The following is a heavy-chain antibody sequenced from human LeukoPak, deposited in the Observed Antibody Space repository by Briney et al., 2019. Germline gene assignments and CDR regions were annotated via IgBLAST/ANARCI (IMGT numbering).Heavy chain of an antibody. J-gene: IGHJ4*02. D-gene: IGHD1-26*01. CDR3: ARGRGSYETLDY. V-gene: IGHV3-64*01. Sequence: GGSLRLSCAVSGFTVSSNFMSWVRQAPGKGLEYVSAISSNGGSTYYANSVKGRFTISRDNSKNTLYLQMGSLRTEDMAVYYCARGRGSYETLDYWGQGTLVTVSS. CDR2: ISSNGGST. CDR1: GFTVSSNF.